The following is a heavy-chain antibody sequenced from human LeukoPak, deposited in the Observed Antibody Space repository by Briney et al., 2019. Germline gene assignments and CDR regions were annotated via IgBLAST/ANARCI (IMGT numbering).Heavy chain of an antibody. CDR3: ARLVYGGGSCPAEFDY. D-gene: IGHD2-15*01. V-gene: IGHV4-39*02. CDR1: GGSISSGGHY. CDR2: IYYSGST. Sequence: SETLSLTCIVSGGSISSGGHYWGWIRQPPGKGLEWIGSIYYSGSTYYNPSLNSRVTMFIDMSKNHFSLKMSSVTATDTAVYYCARLVYGGGSCPAEFDYWGQGALVTVSS. J-gene: IGHJ4*02.